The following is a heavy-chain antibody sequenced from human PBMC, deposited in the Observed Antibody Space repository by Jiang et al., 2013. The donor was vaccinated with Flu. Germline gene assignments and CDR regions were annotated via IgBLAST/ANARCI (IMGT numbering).Heavy chain of an antibody. V-gene: IGHV3-30-3*01. D-gene: IGHD3-16*02. CDR2: ISYDGSNK. CDR3: ARESPLRLGELSLNY. J-gene: IGHJ4*02. CDR1: GFTFSSYA. Sequence: VVQPGRSLRLSCAASGFTFSSYAMHWVRQAPGKGLEWVAVISYDGSNKYYADSVKGRFTISRDNSKNTLYLQMNSLRAEDTAVYYCARESPLRLGELSLNYWGQGTLVTVSS.